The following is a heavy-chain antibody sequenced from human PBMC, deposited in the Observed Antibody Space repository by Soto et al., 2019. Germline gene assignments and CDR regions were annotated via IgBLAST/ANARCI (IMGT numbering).Heavy chain of an antibody. CDR2: ISGSGGST. V-gene: IGHV3-23*01. CDR1: GFPFSSYS. D-gene: IGHD3-3*01. CDR3: AKNVPGFFYFDY. Sequence: GGSLRLSRAASGFPFSSYSMSWVRQAPGKGLEWVSAISGSGGSTYYADSVKGRFTISRDNSKNTLYLQMNSLRAEDTAVYYCAKNVPGFFYFDYWGQGTLVTVSS. J-gene: IGHJ4*02.